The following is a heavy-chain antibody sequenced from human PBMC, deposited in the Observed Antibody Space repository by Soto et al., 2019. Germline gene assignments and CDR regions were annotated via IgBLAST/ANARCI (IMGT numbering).Heavy chain of an antibody. J-gene: IGHJ4*02. CDR3: AKDREAYSSRCDDY. Sequence: GGSLRLSCAASGFTFSNYAMSWVRQAPGKGLEWVSTISGSGGITYYADSVKGRFAISRDNSKNTLYLQMNSLRADDTAVYYCAKDREAYSSRCDDYWGQGTLVTVSS. CDR2: ISGSGGIT. CDR1: GFTFSNYA. V-gene: IGHV3-23*01. D-gene: IGHD6-19*01.